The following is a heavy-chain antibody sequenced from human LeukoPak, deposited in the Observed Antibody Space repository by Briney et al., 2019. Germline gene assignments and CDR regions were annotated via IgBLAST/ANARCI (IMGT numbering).Heavy chain of an antibody. V-gene: IGHV3-23*01. J-gene: IGHJ5*02. Sequence: PGGSLRLSCAASGFTFSSYAMSWVHQAPGKGLEWVSAISGSGGSTYYADSVKGRFTISGDNSKNTLYLQMNSLRAEDTAVYYCAKVVVVAEGWFDPWGQGTLVTVSS. CDR2: ISGSGGST. CDR1: GFTFSSYA. CDR3: AKVVVVAEGWFDP. D-gene: IGHD2-15*01.